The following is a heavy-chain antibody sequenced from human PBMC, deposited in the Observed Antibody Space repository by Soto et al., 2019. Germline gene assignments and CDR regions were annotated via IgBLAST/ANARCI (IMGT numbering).Heavy chain of an antibody. D-gene: IGHD3-10*01. V-gene: IGHV4-59*01. CDR3: ARDPIYGSGSYSLNWFDP. J-gene: IGHJ5*02. CDR2: IYYSGST. Sequence: SETLSLTCTVSGGSISSYYWSWIRQPPGKGLEWIGYIYYSGSTNYNPSLKSRVTISVDTSKNQFSLKLSSVTAADTAVYYCARDPIYGSGSYSLNWFDPWGQGTLVTVSS. CDR1: GGSISSYY.